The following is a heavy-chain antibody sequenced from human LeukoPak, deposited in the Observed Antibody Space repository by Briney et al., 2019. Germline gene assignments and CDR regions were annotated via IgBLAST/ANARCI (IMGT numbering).Heavy chain of an antibody. V-gene: IGHV1-2*02. CDR2: INPNSGGT. D-gene: IGHD4-17*01. J-gene: IGHJ4*02. CDR3: ARLQGYYGDYRMDY. CDR1: GYTFTGYY. Sequence: RASVKVSCKASGYTFTGYYMHWVRQAPGQGLEWMGWINPNSGGTNYAQKFQGRVTMTRDTSISTAYMELSRLRSDDTAVYYCARLQGYYGDYRMDYWGQGTLVTVSS.